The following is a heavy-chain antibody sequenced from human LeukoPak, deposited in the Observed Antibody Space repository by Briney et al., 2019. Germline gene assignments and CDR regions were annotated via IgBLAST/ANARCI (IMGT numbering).Heavy chain of an antibody. V-gene: IGHV1-18*01. CDR3: ARDSYCGGDCYSRWFDP. D-gene: IGHD2-21*02. Sequence: ASVKVSCKASGYTFTSYGISWVRQAPGQGLEWMGWISAYNGNTNYAQKLQGRVTMTTDTSTSTAYMELRSPRSDDTAVYYCARDSYCGGDCYSRWFDPWGQGTLVTVSS. J-gene: IGHJ5*02. CDR2: ISAYNGNT. CDR1: GYTFTSYG.